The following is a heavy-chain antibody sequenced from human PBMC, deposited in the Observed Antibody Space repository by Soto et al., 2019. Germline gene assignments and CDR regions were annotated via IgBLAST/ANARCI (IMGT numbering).Heavy chain of an antibody. J-gene: IGHJ4*02. CDR3: ARATFFGVVKFGVSYFDY. V-gene: IGHV4-61*01. Sequence: QVQLQESGPGLAKPSETLSLTCTVSGGSVRSGSFYWSWIRQPPGKGLEWIGYIYYSGGTNYNPSLKSRVTISADTSKNQFSLKLSSVTAADTALYYCARATFFGVVKFGVSYFDYWGQGTLVTVSS. CDR1: GGSVRSGSFY. CDR2: IYYSGGT. D-gene: IGHD3-3*01.